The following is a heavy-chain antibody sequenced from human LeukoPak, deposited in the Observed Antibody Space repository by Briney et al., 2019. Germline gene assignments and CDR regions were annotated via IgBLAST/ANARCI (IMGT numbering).Heavy chain of an antibody. Sequence: SETLSLTCTVSGGSISSYYWSWIRQPPGKGLEWIGYIYYNGSTNYNPSLKSRVTISVDTSKNQFSLKLSSVTAADTAVYYCARFAPDDYGDYSDYWGQGTLVTVSS. J-gene: IGHJ4*02. CDR2: IYYNGST. CDR1: GGSISSYY. D-gene: IGHD4-17*01. V-gene: IGHV4-59*01. CDR3: ARFAPDDYGDYSDY.